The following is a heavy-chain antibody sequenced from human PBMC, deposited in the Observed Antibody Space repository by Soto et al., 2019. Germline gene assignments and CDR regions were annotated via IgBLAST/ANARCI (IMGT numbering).Heavy chain of an antibody. D-gene: IGHD3-22*01. CDR2: IIPIFGTA. CDR3: AREVYSSGYYRNWFDP. V-gene: IGHV1-69*13. Sequence: ASVKVSCKASGGTFSSFAISWVRQAPGQGLEWRGGIIPIFGTANYAQKFQGRVTITADESTSTAYMELSSLRSEDKAVYYCAREVYSSGYYRNWFDPWGQGTLVTVSS. J-gene: IGHJ5*02. CDR1: GGTFSSFA.